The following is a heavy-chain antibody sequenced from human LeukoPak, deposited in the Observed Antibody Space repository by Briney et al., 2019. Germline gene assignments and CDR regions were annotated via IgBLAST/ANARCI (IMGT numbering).Heavy chain of an antibody. D-gene: IGHD4-11*01. V-gene: IGHV3-21*01. CDR2: ISSSSGYI. CDR3: ARGKRGPTNYTNSVS. J-gene: IGHJ4*02. Sequence: GGSLRLSCTASGFTFSSYSMNWVRQAPGKGLEWVSSISSSSGYIYYADSVKGRFTISRDNAKSSLFLQMNSLRAEDTAVYFCARGKRGPTNYTNSVSGGKETLVTVPS. CDR1: GFTFSSYS.